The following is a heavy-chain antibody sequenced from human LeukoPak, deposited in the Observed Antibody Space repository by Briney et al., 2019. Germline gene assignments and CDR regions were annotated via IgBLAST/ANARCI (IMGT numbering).Heavy chain of an antibody. V-gene: IGHV4-61*02. CDR1: GGSISSGSYC. CDR2: IYTSGST. J-gene: IGHJ3*02. CDR3: ARRGSGYAFDI. Sequence: SQTLSLTCTVSGGSISSGSYCWSWIRQPAGKGLEWIGRIYTSGSTNYNPSLKSRVTISVDTSKNHFSLQLTSVTAADTAVYYCARRGSGYAFDIWGQGTMVTVSS. D-gene: IGHD3-16*01.